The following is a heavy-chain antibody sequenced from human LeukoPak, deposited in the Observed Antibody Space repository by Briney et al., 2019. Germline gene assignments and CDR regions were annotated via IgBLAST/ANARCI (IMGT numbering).Heavy chain of an antibody. CDR3: ARSAVGGHNDF. J-gene: IGHJ4*02. CDR1: GDSVSSNSAA. CDR2: TYFRSKWYY. D-gene: IGHD3-16*01. Sequence: SQTLSLTCAISGDSVSSNSAAWVWFRQSPSRGLECLARTYFRSKWYYDYAVSVRSRIVISPDTSKNQFSLQLNSVTPDDTAVFFCARSAVGGHNDFWGQGTLVTVSS. V-gene: IGHV6-1*01.